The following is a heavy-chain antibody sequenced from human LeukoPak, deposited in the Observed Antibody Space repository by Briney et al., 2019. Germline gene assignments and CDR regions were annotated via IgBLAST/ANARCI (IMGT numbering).Heavy chain of an antibody. CDR3: AKDLHYNDGRWEFDP. J-gene: IGHJ5*02. CDR2: VVGGGTT. V-gene: IGHV3-23*01. D-gene: IGHD5-24*01. CDR1: GFTFSSYA. Sequence: GGSLRLSCAASGFTFSSYAMSWVRQAPGKGLEWVSGVVGGGTTYYADSVKGRFTLSKDNSKKTVYLQMNSLRVEDTAIYYCAKDLHYNDGRWEFDPWGQGTLVTVSS.